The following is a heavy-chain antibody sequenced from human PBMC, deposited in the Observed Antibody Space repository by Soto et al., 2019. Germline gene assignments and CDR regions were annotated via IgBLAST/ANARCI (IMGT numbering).Heavy chain of an antibody. J-gene: IGHJ6*02. Sequence: QVQLQESGPGLVKPSQTLSLTCTVSGGSISSGGYYWSWIRQHPGKGLEWIGYIYYSGNTYYNPSVKSRVPISVDTSKNQFSLKLSSVTAADTAVYYCARGDWAYGLDVWGQGTTVTASS. CDR2: IYYSGNT. V-gene: IGHV4-31*03. D-gene: IGHD2-21*01. CDR3: ARGDWAYGLDV. CDR1: GGSISSGGYY.